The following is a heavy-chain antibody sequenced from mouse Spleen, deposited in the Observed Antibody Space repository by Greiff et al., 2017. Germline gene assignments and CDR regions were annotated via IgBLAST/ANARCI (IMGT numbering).Heavy chain of an antibody. CDR2: IHPSDSDT. V-gene: IGHV1-74*01. D-gene: IGHD2-2*01. J-gene: IGHJ1*01. CDR3: AINGYDWYFDD. Sequence: QVQLKQPGAELVKPGASVKVSCKASGYTFTSYWMHWVKQRPGQGLEWIGRIHPSDSDTNYNQKFKGKATLTVDKSSSTAYMQLSSLTSEDSAVYYCAINGYDWYFDDWGAGTTVTVSS. CDR1: GYTFTSYW.